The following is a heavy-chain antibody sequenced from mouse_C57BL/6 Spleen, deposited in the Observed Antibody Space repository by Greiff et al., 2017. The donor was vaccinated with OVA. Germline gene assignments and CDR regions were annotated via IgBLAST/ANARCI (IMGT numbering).Heavy chain of an antibody. CDR3: ARKGLDYQAWFAY. V-gene: IGHV1-42*01. CDR1: GYSFTGYY. CDR2: INPSTGGT. Sequence: EVQLQQSGPELVKPGASVKISCKASGYSFTGYYMNWVKQSPEKSLEWIGEINPSTGGTTYNQKFKAKATLTVDKSSSTAYMQLKSLTSEDSAVYDCARKGLDYQAWFAYWGQGTLVTVSA. D-gene: IGHD2-4*01. J-gene: IGHJ3*01.